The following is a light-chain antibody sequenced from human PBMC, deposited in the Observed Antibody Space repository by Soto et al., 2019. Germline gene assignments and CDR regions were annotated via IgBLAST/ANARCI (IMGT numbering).Light chain of an antibody. V-gene: IGKV3-15*01. CDR2: GAS. CDR1: QSVSSN. Sequence: ETVMTQSPATLSVSPGEGATLSCRASQSVSSNLVWYQQKAGQAPRLLMYGASTRATGIPARFSGSGSGTEFTLTISSLQSEDFAVYYCQQYNNWPLTFGGGTKVDIK. CDR3: QQYNNWPLT. J-gene: IGKJ4*01.